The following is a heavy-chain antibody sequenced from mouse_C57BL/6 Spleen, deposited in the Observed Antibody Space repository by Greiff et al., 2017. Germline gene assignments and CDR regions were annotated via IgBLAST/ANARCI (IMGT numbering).Heavy chain of an antibody. D-gene: IGHD1-1*01. J-gene: IGHJ1*03. Sequence: QVQLQQPGAELVMPGASVKLSCKASGYTFTSYWMHWVKQRPGQGLEWIGEIDPSDSYTNYNQKFKGKSTLTVDKSSSTAYMQLSSLTSEDSAVYDCASGYYGSSYGWYFDVWGTGTTVTVSS. V-gene: IGHV1-69*01. CDR2: IDPSDSYT. CDR1: GYTFTSYW. CDR3: ASGYYGSSYGWYFDV.